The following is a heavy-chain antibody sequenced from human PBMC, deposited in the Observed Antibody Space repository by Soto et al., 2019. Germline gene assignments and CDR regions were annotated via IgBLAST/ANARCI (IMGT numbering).Heavy chain of an antibody. V-gene: IGHV1-2*02. D-gene: IGHD2-2*01. J-gene: IGHJ5*02. CDR3: AKTSPYCGTTNCYVFDP. CDR1: GYTFTDYD. Sequence: ASVKVSCKASGYTFTDYDIHWVRQAPGQGLEWMGWINPNSGGTNYEQEFQGRVTITRDTSGSTAYMTLSRLRSDDTAIYYCAKTSPYCGTTNCYVFDPWGQGTLVTVSS. CDR2: INPNSGGT.